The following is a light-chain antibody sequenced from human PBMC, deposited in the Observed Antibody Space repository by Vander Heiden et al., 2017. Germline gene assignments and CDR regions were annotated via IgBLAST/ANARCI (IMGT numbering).Light chain of an antibody. V-gene: IGLV1-47*02. CDR2: SNN. CDR1: SSNIGNNY. J-gene: IGLJ2*01. Sequence: SLLTPPPSASGPPAQRGTVACSGSSSNIGNNYVYWYQQFPGAAPKLLIYSNNHRPSGVPDGFSGSKSGTSASLAISGLRSEDEADYYCAAWDDRLSGPVFGGGTKLTVL. CDR3: AAWDDRLSGPV.